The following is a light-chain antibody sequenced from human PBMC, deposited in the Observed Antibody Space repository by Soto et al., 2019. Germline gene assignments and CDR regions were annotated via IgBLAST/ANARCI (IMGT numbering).Light chain of an antibody. V-gene: IGLV1-40*01. CDR1: YSNIGAGYE. CDR3: QSYDSSLSGSGV. Sequence: QSVLTQPPSVSGAPGQMVTISCTGSYSNIGAGYEVHWYQQIPGTAPKLLISGHNNRPSGVPDRFFGSKSGTSASLTIIGLRAEDEADYYCQSYDSSLSGSGVFGGGTKVTVL. CDR2: GHN. J-gene: IGLJ3*02.